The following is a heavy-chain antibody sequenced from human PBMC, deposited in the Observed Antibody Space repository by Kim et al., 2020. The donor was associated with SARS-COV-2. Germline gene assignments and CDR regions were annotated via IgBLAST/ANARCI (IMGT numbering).Heavy chain of an antibody. CDR2: IIPILGIA. Sequence: SVKVSCKASGGTFSSYAISWVRQAPGQGLEWMGRIIPILGIANYAQKFQGRVTITADKSTSTAYMELSSLRSEDTAVYYCARSLGWFGANWFDPWGQGTLVTHSS. D-gene: IGHD3-10*01. CDR3: ARSLGWFGANWFDP. V-gene: IGHV1-69*04. J-gene: IGHJ5*02. CDR1: GGTFSSYA.